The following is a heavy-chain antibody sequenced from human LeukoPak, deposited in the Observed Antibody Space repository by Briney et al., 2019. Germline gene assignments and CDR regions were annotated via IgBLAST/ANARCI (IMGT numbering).Heavy chain of an antibody. Sequence: SETLSLTCTVSGGSISSYYWSWIRQPPGKGLEWIGYIYYSGSTNYNPSLKSRVTISVDTSKNQFSLKLSSVTAADTAVYYCARFSISWSYFDSWGQGTLVTVSS. CDR2: IYYSGST. V-gene: IGHV4-59*01. D-gene: IGHD6-13*01. J-gene: IGHJ4*02. CDR3: ARFSISWSYFDS. CDR1: GGSISSYY.